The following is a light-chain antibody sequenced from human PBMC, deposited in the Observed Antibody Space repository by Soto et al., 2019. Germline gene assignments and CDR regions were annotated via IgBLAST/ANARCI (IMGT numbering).Light chain of an antibody. Sequence: DIQMTPSPSSLSVAACDSXRVTFRASQSISSYLNWYQQKPGKAPKRLIYAVSSLQSGVPSRFSGSGSGTEFTLTISSLQPEDFATYYCLQNNSYPVTFGQGTKVDNK. CDR1: QSISSY. CDR2: AVS. CDR3: LQNNSYPVT. V-gene: IGKV1-17*01. J-gene: IGKJ1*01.